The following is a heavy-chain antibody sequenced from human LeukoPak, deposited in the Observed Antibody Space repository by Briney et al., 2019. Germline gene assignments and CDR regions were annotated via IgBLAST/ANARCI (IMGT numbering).Heavy chain of an antibody. J-gene: IGHJ4*02. V-gene: IGHV4-4*09. CDR3: AEGDGYNYLN. CDR1: GGSISSYY. D-gene: IGHD5-24*01. CDR2: IYTSGST. Sequence: SETLSLTCTVSGGSISSYYWSWIRQPPGKGLEWIGYIYTSGSTNYNPPLNSRVPISVDTSKNPSCLKLTSVTAADPAVYYCAEGDGYNYLNWGQGTLVTVSS.